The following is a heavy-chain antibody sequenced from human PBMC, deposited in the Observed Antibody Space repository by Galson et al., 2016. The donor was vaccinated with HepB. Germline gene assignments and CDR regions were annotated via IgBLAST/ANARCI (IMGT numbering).Heavy chain of an antibody. CDR3: ATLADWDAPFDV. J-gene: IGHJ3*01. CDR2: VSPDDSDT. D-gene: IGHD3-9*01. CDR1: EYNFPNFW. V-gene: IGHV5-51*01. Sequence: HSGAEVKKPGESLRISCKASEYNFPNFWIGWVRQVPGEGLEWMGIVSPDDSDTSYSPSFEGHVTISADKSLATAFLQWRTLKSSDTAIYFCATLADWDAPFDVWGRGTVVTVS.